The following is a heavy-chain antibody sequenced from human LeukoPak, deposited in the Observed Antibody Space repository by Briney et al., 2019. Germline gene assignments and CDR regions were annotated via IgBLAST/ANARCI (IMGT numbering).Heavy chain of an antibody. CDR2: IDPNSGGT. Sequence: ASVKVPWKASGYTFTAQYIHWVRQAPGQGLEWIGWIDPNSGGTNYAQKFLGSVTMTGDTSINTAFMEIRRLRSDDTAIYYCARGRGTTMVRGVITNYFDLWGRGSLVTVSS. CDR3: ARGRGTTMVRGVITNYFDL. CDR1: GYTFTAQY. D-gene: IGHD3-10*01. V-gene: IGHV1-2*02. J-gene: IGHJ2*01.